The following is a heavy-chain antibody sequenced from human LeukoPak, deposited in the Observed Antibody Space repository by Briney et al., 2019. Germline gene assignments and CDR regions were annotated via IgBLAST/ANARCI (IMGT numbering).Heavy chain of an antibody. D-gene: IGHD5-18*01. Sequence: SVKVSCKASGGTFSSYTISWVRQAPGQGLEWMGRIIPILGIANYAQKFQGRVTITADKSTSTAYMELSSLRSEDTAVYYCAFFGPDTAMAGDAFDIWGQGTMVTVSS. CDR1: GGTFSSYT. V-gene: IGHV1-69*02. CDR3: AFFGPDTAMAGDAFDI. J-gene: IGHJ3*02. CDR2: IIPILGIA.